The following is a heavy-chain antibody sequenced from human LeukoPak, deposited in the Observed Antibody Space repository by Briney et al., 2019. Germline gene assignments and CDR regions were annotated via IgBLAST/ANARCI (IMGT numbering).Heavy chain of an antibody. V-gene: IGHV1-2*02. Sequence: ASVKVSCKASGYTFTGYYMHWVRRAPGQGLEWMGWINPNSGGTNYAQKFQGRVTMTRDTSISTAYMELSRLRSDDTAVYYCARGDNSSGYYYVGGYFDYWGQGTLVTVSS. CDR1: GYTFTGYY. CDR2: INPNSGGT. D-gene: IGHD3-22*01. J-gene: IGHJ4*02. CDR3: ARGDNSSGYYYVGGYFDY.